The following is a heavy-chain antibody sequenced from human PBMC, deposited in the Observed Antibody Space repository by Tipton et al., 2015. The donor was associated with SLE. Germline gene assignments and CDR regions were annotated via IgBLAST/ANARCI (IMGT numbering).Heavy chain of an antibody. CDR2: GYYSGTT. J-gene: IGHJ4*02. D-gene: IGHD2-21*01. V-gene: IGHV4-59*01. Sequence: TLSLTCTVSGSSITPYYWSWIRQPPGKGLEWFGYGYYSGTTDYNPSLENRVTISVDTSNNYFSLTLTSVTAADTGVYYFARGSGDWDYWGQGTLGTVS. CDR1: GSSITPYY. CDR3: ARGSGDWDY.